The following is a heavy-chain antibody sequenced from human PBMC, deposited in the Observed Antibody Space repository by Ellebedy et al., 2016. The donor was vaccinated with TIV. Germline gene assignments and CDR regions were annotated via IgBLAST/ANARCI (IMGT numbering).Heavy chain of an antibody. J-gene: IGHJ5*02. CDR1: GFTFSSYG. V-gene: IGHV3-23*01. D-gene: IGHD6-25*01. CDR3: AKAYSSAIKP. CDR2: ITGSAGGT. Sequence: GGSLRLSXVASGFTFSSYGMSWVRQAPGKGLEWVSSITGSAGGTYYADSVKGRFTISRDNSKNTLYLQMNSLRAEDTAVYHCAKAYSSAIKPWGQGTLVTVSS.